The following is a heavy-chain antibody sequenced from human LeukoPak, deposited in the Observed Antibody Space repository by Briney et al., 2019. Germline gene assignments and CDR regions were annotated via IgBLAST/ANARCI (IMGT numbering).Heavy chain of an antibody. D-gene: IGHD2/OR15-2a*01. CDR2: IKSNADGGTP. Sequence: GGSLRLSCAASGFSFMNAWMIWVRQAPGKGLEWVGRIKSNADGGTPDYAAPARGRFTISRDDSKNTLYLQMNSLKTDDTAVYYCTTFYHEYSPYWGRGTLVTVSS. V-gene: IGHV3-15*01. CDR3: TTFYHEYSPY. CDR1: GFSFMNAW. J-gene: IGHJ4*02.